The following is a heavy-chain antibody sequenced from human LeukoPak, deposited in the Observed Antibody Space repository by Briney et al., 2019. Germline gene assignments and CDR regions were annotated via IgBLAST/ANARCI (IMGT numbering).Heavy chain of an antibody. CDR1: GYTFTSYG. Sequence: ASVKVSCKASGYTFTSYGISWVRQAPGQGLEWMGWISAYNGNTNYAQKLQGRVTMTTDTSTSTAYMELRSLRSDDTAVYYCARAVSMVRGVTYYMDVWGKGTTVTVSS. CDR3: ARAVSMVRGVTYYMDV. V-gene: IGHV1-18*01. CDR2: ISAYNGNT. J-gene: IGHJ6*03. D-gene: IGHD3-10*01.